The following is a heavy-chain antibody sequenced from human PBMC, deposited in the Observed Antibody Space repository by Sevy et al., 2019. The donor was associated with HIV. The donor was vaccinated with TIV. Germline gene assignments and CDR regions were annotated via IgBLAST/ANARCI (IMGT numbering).Heavy chain of an antibody. D-gene: IGHD6-13*01. CDR2: IWYDGSNK. CDR1: GFTFSSYG. J-gene: IGHJ4*02. CDR3: ARGRGTGKYSSSWYGGY. V-gene: IGHV3-33*01. Sequence: GGSLRLSCAASGFTFSSYGMHWVRQAPGKGLEWVAVIWYDGSNKYYADSVKGRFTISRDNSKNTLYLQMNSLRAEDTAVYYCARGRGTGKYSSSWYGGYWGQRTLVTVSS.